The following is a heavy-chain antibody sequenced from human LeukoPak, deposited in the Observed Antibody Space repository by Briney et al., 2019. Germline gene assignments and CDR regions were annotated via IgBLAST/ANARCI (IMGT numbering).Heavy chain of an antibody. CDR3: ARVSTNSRVAGYDPQWYFDL. D-gene: IGHD5-12*01. J-gene: IGHJ2*01. V-gene: IGHV1-18*04. CDR1: GYTFINYG. Sequence: GGSVKVSCKASGYTFINYGFSWVRQAPGQGLEWMGWISAYDGNTYYLQKFQGRFTMTTDTSTNTVYMELRSLRSDDTAVYYCARVSTNSRVAGYDPQWYFDLWGRGTPVTVSP. CDR2: ISAYDGNT.